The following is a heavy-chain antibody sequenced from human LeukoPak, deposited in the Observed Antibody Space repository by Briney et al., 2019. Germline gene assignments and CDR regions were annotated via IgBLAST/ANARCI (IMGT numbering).Heavy chain of an antibody. V-gene: IGHV1-46*01. Sequence: ASVKVSCKASGYTFTTYYMHWVRQAPGQGLEWMGIIEPSGGSTSYAQKFQGRVTMTRDTSTSTVYMELSSLRSDDTAVYYCARLSQQTFDIWGQGTLVTVSS. CDR2: IEPSGGST. CDR1: GYTFTTYY. J-gene: IGHJ3*02. CDR3: ARLSQQTFDI.